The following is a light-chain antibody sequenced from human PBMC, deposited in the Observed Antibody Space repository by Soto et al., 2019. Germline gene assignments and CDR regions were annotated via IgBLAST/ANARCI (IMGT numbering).Light chain of an antibody. CDR1: QSVSSSY. CDR3: QQSYSTPRT. Sequence: EIVLTQSPGTLSLSPGERATLSCRARQSVSSSYLAWYQQKPGQAPRLLIYGASSRATGIPDRFSGSGSGTDFTLTISSLQPEDFATYYCQQSYSTPRTFGQGTKVDI. J-gene: IGKJ1*01. CDR2: GAS. V-gene: IGKV3-20*01.